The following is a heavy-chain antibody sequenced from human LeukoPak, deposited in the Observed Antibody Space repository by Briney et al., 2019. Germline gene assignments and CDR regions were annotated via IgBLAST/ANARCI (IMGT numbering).Heavy chain of an antibody. CDR1: GFTFNDYS. CDR2: ISGSGGST. Sequence: GGSLRLSCAASGFTFNDYSMNWVRQAPGKGLEWVSAISGSGGSTYYADSVKGRFTISRDNSKNTLYLQMNSLRAEDTAVYYCAKDHSSSGYFRRYYYGMDVWGQGTTVTVSS. CDR3: AKDHSSSGYFRRYYYGMDV. V-gene: IGHV3-23*01. D-gene: IGHD3-22*01. J-gene: IGHJ6*02.